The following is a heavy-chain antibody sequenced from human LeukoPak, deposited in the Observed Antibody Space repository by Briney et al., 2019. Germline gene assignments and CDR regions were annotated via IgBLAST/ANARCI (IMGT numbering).Heavy chain of an antibody. CDR3: ARGYYDSSGYFQH. J-gene: IGHJ1*01. D-gene: IGHD3-22*01. V-gene: IGHV3-48*04. CDR2: ISSSGSTI. Sequence: GGSLRLSCAASGFIFSSYWMNWVRQAPGKGLEWVSYISSSGSTIYYADSVKGRFTISRDNAKNSLYLQMNSLRAEDTAVYYCARGYYDSSGYFQHWGQGTLVTVSS. CDR1: GFIFSSYW.